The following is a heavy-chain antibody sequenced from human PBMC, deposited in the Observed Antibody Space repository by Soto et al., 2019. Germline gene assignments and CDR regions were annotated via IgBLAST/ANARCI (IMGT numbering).Heavy chain of an antibody. J-gene: IGHJ5*02. CDR1: GYTFTSYA. CDR2: IHPGNDNT. CDR3: AKQYYDILTGYLNWFDP. V-gene: IGHV1-3*01. D-gene: IGHD3-9*01. Sequence: GASVKVSCKASGYTFTSYAIHWVRQAPGQRLEWMGWIHPGNDNTKYSQKFQGRVTITRDTSASTAYMELSSLRSEDTAVYYCAKQYYDILTGYLNWFDPWGQGTLVTVSS.